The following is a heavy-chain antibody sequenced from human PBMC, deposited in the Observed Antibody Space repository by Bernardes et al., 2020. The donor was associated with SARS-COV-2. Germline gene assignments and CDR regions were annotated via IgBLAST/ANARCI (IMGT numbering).Heavy chain of an antibody. V-gene: IGHV4-59*01. J-gene: IGHJ6*02. CDR1: GGSISSYY. CDR2: IYYSGST. Sequence: SETLSLTCTVSGGSISSYYWSWIRQPPGKGLEWIGYIYYSGSTNYNPSLKSRVTISVDTSKNQFSLKLSSVTAADTAVYYCARVRGAEYSSGWYYYYYGMGVWGQGTTVTVSS. D-gene: IGHD6-19*01. CDR3: ARVRGAEYSSGWYYYYYGMGV.